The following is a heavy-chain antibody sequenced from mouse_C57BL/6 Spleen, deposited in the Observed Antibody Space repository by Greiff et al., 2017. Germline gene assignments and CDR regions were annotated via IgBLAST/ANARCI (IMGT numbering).Heavy chain of an antibody. CDR3: ATQATSSWFAY. J-gene: IGHJ3*01. CDR1: GYTFTDYY. Sequence: VQLQQSGAELVRPGASVKLSCKASGYTFTDYYINWVKQRPGQGLEWIARIYPGSGNTYYNEKFKGKATLTAEKSSSTAYMQLSSLTSEDSAVYFCATQATSSWFAYWGQGTLVTVSA. D-gene: IGHD3-2*02. V-gene: IGHV1-76*01. CDR2: IYPGSGNT.